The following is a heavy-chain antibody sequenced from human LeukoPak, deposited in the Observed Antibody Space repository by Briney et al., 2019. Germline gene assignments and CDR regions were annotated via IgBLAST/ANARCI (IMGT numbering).Heavy chain of an antibody. V-gene: IGHV4-34*01. CDR1: GRSFSGYY. D-gene: IGHD6-13*01. J-gene: IGHJ4*02. Sequence: KPSETLSLTCAVYGRSFSGYYWSWIRQPPGKGLEWIGEINHSGSTNYNPSLKSRVTISVDTSKNQFSLKLSSVTAADTAVYYCAARGIAAAPGNYWGQGTLVTVSS. CDR2: INHSGST. CDR3: AARGIAAAPGNY.